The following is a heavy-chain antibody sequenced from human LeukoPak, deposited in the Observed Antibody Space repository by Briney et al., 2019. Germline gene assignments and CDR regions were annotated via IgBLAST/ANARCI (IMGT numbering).Heavy chain of an antibody. CDR2: MNPNSGNT. D-gene: IGHD3-22*01. Sequence: SVQVSCKASGYTFTSYDINWVRQATGQGLEWMGWMNPNSGNTGYAQKFQGRVTMTRNTSISTAYMELSSLRSEDTAVYYCARGPGYYDSSGYDAFDIWGQGTMVTVSS. CDR3: ARGPGYYDSSGYDAFDI. CDR1: GYTFTSYD. V-gene: IGHV1-8*01. J-gene: IGHJ3*02.